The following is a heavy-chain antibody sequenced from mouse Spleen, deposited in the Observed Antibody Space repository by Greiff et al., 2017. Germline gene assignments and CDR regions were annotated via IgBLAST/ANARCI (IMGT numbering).Heavy chain of an antibody. CDR2: IRSKSNNYAT. V-gene: IGHV10-1*01. Sequence: DVMLVESGGGLVQPKGSLKLSCAASGFSFNTYAMNWVRQAPGKGLEWVARIRSKSNNYATYYADSVKDRFTISRDDSESMLYLQMNNLKTEDTAMYYCVRELYSNSWYFDVWGTGTTVTVSS. J-gene: IGHJ1*03. CDR3: VRELYSNSWYFDV. CDR1: GFSFNTYA. D-gene: IGHD2-5*01.